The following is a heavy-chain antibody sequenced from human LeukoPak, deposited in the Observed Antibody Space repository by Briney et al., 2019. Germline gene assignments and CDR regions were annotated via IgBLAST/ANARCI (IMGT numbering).Heavy chain of an antibody. CDR3: ARATRYCSSTSCYEADAFDI. J-gene: IGHJ3*02. V-gene: IGHV6-1*01. Sequence: SQTLSLTCAISGDSVSSNSAAGNWIRQSPSRGLEWQGRTYYRSKWYNDYAVVVKSRTTTTPATSKTQSPLPLNSVTPEDTAVYSCARATRYCSSTSCYEADAFDIWGQGTMVTVSS. CDR2: TYYRSKWYN. CDR1: GDSVSSNSAA. D-gene: IGHD2-2*01.